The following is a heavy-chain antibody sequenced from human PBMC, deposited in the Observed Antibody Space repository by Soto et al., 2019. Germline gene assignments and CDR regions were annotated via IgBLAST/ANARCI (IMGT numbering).Heavy chain of an antibody. CDR2: VSYDGRQK. CDR1: GFTFSSYT. CDR3: VREYSPSWEGYFGL. J-gene: IGHJ1*01. V-gene: IGHV3-30*04. Sequence: VESGGAAVQPGQSLRLSCAASGFTFSSYTFHWVRQAPGKGLEWVAVVSYDGRQKFHADSGKGRFTISRDNFKNTVNLQMNSLRPEDTAIYLCVREYSPSWEGYFGLWGQGTRVTV. D-gene: IGHD5-12*01.